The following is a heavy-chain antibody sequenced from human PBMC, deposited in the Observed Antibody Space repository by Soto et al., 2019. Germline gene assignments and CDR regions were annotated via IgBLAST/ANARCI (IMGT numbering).Heavy chain of an antibody. Sequence: EVQLLESGGGLVQPGGSLRLSCAASGFTFSSYAMSWVRQAPGKGLEWVSAISGSGGSTYYADSVKGRFTNSRDNSKNTLYLQMNSLGAEDTAVYYCAKNEKYSYGFDYWGQGTLVTVSS. CDR1: GFTFSSYA. J-gene: IGHJ4*02. CDR2: ISGSGGST. CDR3: AKNEKYSYGFDY. V-gene: IGHV3-23*01. D-gene: IGHD5-18*01.